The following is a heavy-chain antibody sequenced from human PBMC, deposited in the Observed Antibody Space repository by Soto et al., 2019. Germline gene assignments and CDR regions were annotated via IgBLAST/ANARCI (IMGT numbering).Heavy chain of an antibody. CDR1: GYTLTELS. J-gene: IGHJ3*02. D-gene: IGHD1-7*01. V-gene: IGHV1-24*01. CDR3: ATLTLHPLYNWNYLTAFDI. Sequence: ASVKVSCKVSGYTLTELSMHWVRQAPGEGLEWMGGFDPEEGETIYAQNFQGRVTMTEDTSTDPAYMELGSLRSEDTAVYYCATLTLHPLYNWNYLTAFDIWGQGTMVTVSS. CDR2: FDPEEGET.